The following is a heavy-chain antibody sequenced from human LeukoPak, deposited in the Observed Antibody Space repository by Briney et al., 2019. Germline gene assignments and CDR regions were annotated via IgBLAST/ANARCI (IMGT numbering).Heavy chain of an antibody. Sequence: GGSLRLSCAASLFSFSDFSMAWIRQAPGKGLEWVSYISRDSTTMYSADSVKGRFTISRDNAKNSLYLQMNSLRAEDTAVYYCARDHLPRRGPYSYGYYWFDPWGQGTLVTVSS. CDR1: LFSFSDFS. J-gene: IGHJ5*02. CDR2: ISRDSTTM. CDR3: ARDHLPRRGPYSYGYYWFDP. V-gene: IGHV3-11*01. D-gene: IGHD5-18*01.